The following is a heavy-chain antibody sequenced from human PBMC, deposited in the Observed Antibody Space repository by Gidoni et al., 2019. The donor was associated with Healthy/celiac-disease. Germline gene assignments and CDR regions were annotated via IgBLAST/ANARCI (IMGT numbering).Heavy chain of an antibody. Sequence: EVQLVETGGGLIQPGGSLRLSCAASGFTVSSNYMSWVRQAPGKGLEWVSVIYSGGSTYYADSVKGRFTSARDNSKNTLYLQMNSLRAEDTAVYYCARAKGDYDFWSGYSQYYYYYYMDVWGKGTTVTVSS. V-gene: IGHV3-53*02. J-gene: IGHJ6*03. CDR3: ARAKGDYDFWSGYSQYYYYYYMDV. CDR2: IYSGGST. CDR1: GFTVSSNY. D-gene: IGHD3-3*01.